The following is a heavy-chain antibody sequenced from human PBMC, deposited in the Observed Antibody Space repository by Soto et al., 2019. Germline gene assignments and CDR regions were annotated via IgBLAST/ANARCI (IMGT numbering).Heavy chain of an antibody. CDR1: GFTFSSYS. CDR3: ARDYRGGSFSGMDV. D-gene: IGHD6-13*01. J-gene: IGHJ6*02. CDR2: ISSSSSYI. V-gene: IGHV3-21*01. Sequence: GGSLRLSCAASGFTFSSYSMNWVRQAPGKGLEWVSSISSSSSYIYYADSVKGRVTISRDNAKNSLYLQMNSLRAEDTAVYYCARDYRGGSFSGMDVWGQGTTVTVSS.